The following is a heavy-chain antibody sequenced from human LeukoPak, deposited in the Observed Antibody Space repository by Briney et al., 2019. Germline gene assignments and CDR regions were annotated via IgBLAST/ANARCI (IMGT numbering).Heavy chain of an antibody. CDR1: GFTFSSYS. J-gene: IGHJ4*02. CDR3: ARSMKGQWLQVDY. Sequence: PGGSLRLSCAASGFTFSSYSMNWVRQAPGTGLGWVSYISSSISTIYYADSVKGRFTISRENAKNTLYLQMNSLRAEVTAVYYCARSMKGQWLQVDYWGQGTLVTVSS. D-gene: IGHD5-12*01. V-gene: IGHV3-48*01. CDR2: ISSSISTI.